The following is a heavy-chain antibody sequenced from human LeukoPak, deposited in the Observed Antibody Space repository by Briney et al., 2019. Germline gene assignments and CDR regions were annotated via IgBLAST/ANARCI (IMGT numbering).Heavy chain of an antibody. CDR3: AADTGGYCSSTSCLNHYYGMDV. Sequence: VEASSHASGFTFPISAMQWVRQPRCQRREWIGWLVVGSGNTNYAQKFQERVTITRDMSTSTAYMELSSLRSEDTAVYYCAADTGGYCSSTSCLNHYYGMDVWGQGTTVTVSS. CDR2: LVVGSGNT. CDR1: GFTFPISA. V-gene: IGHV1-58*02. J-gene: IGHJ6*02. D-gene: IGHD2-2*01.